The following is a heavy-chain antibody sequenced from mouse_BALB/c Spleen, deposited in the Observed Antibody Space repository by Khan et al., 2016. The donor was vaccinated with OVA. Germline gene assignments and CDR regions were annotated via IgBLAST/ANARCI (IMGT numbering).Heavy chain of an antibody. CDR2: ISSGGNT. CDR3: ARDYWFVY. J-gene: IGHJ3*01. CDR1: GFTFSNYG. V-gene: IGHV5-6-5*01. Sequence: EVLLVESGGGLVKPGWSLKVSCAASGFTFSNYGMSWVRQTPEKRMDWVASISSGGNTYYIDSVKGRFTISRDNVRNILYLQMSSLRSEDTAMYYCARDYWFVYWGQGTLVTVSA.